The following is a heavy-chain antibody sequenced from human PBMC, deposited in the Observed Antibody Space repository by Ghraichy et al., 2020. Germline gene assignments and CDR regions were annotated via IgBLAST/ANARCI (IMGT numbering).Heavy chain of an antibody. D-gene: IGHD5-18*01. CDR3: ARDRRGYSYGLGGGDDAFDI. CDR2: VWYDGSNK. CDR1: GFTFSTYG. V-gene: IGHV3-33*01. J-gene: IGHJ3*02. Sequence: GGSLRLSCAASGFTFSTYGMHWVRQAPGKGLEWVAVVWYDGSNKYYADSVKGRFTISRDNSKNTLYLQMNSLRAEDTAVYYCARDRRGYSYGLGGGDDAFDIWGQGTMVTVSS.